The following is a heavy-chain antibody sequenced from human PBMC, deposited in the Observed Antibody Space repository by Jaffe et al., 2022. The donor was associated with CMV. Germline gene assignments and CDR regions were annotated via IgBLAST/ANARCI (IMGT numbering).Heavy chain of an antibody. CDR2: IDHSGST. Sequence: QVQLQESGPGLVKPSQTLSLTCTVSGGSISSGGYYWSWIRQHPGKGLEWIGYIDHSGSTYYNPSLKSRLTISVDSSKTQFSLNLTSVTAADTAVYYCARGGRGYNYGATPGNFDYWGQGTLVTVSS. CDR1: GGSISSGGYY. D-gene: IGHD5-18*01. CDR3: ARGGRGYNYGATPGNFDY. V-gene: IGHV4-31*03. J-gene: IGHJ4*02.